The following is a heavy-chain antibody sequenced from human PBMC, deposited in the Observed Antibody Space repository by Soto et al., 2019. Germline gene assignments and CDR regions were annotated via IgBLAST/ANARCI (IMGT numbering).Heavy chain of an antibody. CDR1: GFTVSSNY. CDR3: ARDDFWSGHGFDY. Sequence: GGSLRLSCAVSGFTVSSNYMSWVRQAPGKGLEWVSVIYSGGSTYYADSVKGRFTISRDNSKNTVYLQMNSLRAEDTAVYYCARDDFWSGHGFDYWGQGTLVTVSS. CDR2: IYSGGST. D-gene: IGHD3-3*01. V-gene: IGHV3-53*01. J-gene: IGHJ4*02.